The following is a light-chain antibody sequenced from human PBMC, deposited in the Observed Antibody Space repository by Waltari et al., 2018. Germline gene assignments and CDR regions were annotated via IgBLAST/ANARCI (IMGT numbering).Light chain of an antibody. CDR3: ASWDDILRGHWV. J-gene: IGLJ3*02. CDR2: GEN. V-gene: IGLV1-44*01. Sequence: QSVLTQPPSSSGTPGQRVTISCSGSRSNIGRNGAIWYQQLPGTAPRLLIYGENQRPSWVPDRFSGSKSGTSASLAISGLQSEDEADYYCASWDDILRGHWVFGGGTKLTVL. CDR1: RSNIGRNG.